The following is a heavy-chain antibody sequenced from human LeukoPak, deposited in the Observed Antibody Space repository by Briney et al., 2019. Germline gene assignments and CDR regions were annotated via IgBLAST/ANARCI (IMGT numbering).Heavy chain of an antibody. V-gene: IGHV4-59*11. J-gene: IGHJ4*02. CDR1: GDSISSHY. CDR2: IYHTGST. CDR3: ARMGGYSGYATH. Sequence: ASETLSLTCNVSGDSISSHYWNWIRQPPGKGLEWIGYIYHTGSTNYNPSLKSRVTISIDTSKTHFSLKLSSVTAADTAVYFCARMGGYSGYATHWGQGTLVTVSS. D-gene: IGHD5-12*01.